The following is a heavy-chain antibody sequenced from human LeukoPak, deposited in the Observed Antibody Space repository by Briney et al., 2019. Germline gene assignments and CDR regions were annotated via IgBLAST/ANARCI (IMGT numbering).Heavy chain of an antibody. CDR3: ASSYDYVWGSYRPPYFGY. J-gene: IGHJ4*02. CDR1: GGSFSGYY. V-gene: IGHV4-34*01. Sequence: SETLSLTCAVYGGSFSGYYWSWIRQPPGKGLEWIGEINHSGSTNYNPSLKSRVTISVDTSKNQFSLKLSSVTAADTAVYYCASSYDYVWGSYRPPYFGYWGQGTLVTVSS. D-gene: IGHD3-16*02. CDR2: INHSGST.